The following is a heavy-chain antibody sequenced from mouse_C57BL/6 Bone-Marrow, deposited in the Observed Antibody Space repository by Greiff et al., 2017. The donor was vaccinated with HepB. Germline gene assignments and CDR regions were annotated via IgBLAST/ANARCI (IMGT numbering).Heavy chain of an antibody. V-gene: IGHV7-1*01. J-gene: IGHJ4*01. CDR1: GFTFSDFY. D-gene: IGHD1-1*01. CDR3: ATDAHCYGSSTSYAMDY. CDR2: SRNKANDYTT. Sequence: EVKLVESGGGLVQSGRSLRLSCATSGFTFSDFYMEWVRQAPGKGLEWIAASRNKANDYTTEYSASLKGRFIVTRDTSQSILYLQMNALIAEDTVIYYCATDAHCYGSSTSYAMDYWGQGTSVTVSS.